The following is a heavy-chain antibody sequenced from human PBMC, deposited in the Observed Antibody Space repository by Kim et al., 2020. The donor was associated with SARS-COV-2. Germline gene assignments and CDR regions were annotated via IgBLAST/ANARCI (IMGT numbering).Heavy chain of an antibody. CDR3: ARDESGYCSSTSCSVDY. D-gene: IGHD2-2*01. Sequence: FQGRVTITADKSTSTAYMELSSLRSEDTAVYYCARDESGYCSSTSCSVDYWGQGTLVTVSS. V-gene: IGHV1-69*04. J-gene: IGHJ4*02.